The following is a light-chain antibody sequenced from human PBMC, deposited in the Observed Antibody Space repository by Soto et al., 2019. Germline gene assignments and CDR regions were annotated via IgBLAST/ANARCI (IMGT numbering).Light chain of an antibody. CDR1: QTISSW. CDR3: QQCNTSPWT. V-gene: IGKV1-5*03. CDR2: KAS. Sequence: DIQMTQSPSTLSGSVGDRVTITCRASQTISSWLAWYQQKPGKAPKLLIYKASTLKSGVPSRFSGSGSGTEFTLSITSLQPDDFATYYCQQCNTSPWTFGQGTKVDIK. J-gene: IGKJ1*01.